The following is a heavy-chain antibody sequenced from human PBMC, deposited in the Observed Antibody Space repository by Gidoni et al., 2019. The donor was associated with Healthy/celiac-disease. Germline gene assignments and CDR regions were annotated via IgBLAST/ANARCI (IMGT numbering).Heavy chain of an antibody. V-gene: IGHV3-33*01. CDR3: ARDFDPYYYYGMDV. CDR2: IWYDGSNK. Sequence: QVQLVQSGGGVVQPGRSLRLSCAASGFPFSSYGMHWVRQAPGKGLEWVAVIWYDGSNKYYADSVKGRFTISRDNSKNTLYLQMNSLRAEDTAVYYCARDFDPYYYYGMDVWGQGTTVTVSS. J-gene: IGHJ6*02. D-gene: IGHD3-9*01. CDR1: GFPFSSYG.